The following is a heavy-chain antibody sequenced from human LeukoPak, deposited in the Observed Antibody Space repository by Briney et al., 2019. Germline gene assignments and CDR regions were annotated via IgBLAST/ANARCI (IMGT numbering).Heavy chain of an antibody. Sequence: GGSLRLSCAASGFTFSGYYMSWIRQAPGKGLEWVSYISSSGSTIYYADSVKGRFTISRDNAKNSLYLQMNSLRAEDTAVYYCARDLQGGNYDFWSGYRYYYYYYMDVWGKGTTVTVSS. CDR1: GFTFSGYY. CDR3: ARDLQGGNYDFWSGYRYYYYYYMDV. CDR2: ISSSGSTI. D-gene: IGHD3-3*01. J-gene: IGHJ6*03. V-gene: IGHV3-11*01.